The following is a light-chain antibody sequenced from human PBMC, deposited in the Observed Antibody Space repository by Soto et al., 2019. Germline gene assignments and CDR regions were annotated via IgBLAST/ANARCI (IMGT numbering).Light chain of an antibody. V-gene: IGLV3-1*01. CDR2: QDD. CDR1: YLGDKF. CDR3: QAWDSNTVV. Sequence: SYELTQPPSVSVSPGQTASITCSGDYLGDKFVCWYQQKPGQSPVLVIYQDDQRPSGIPERFSGSNSGNTATLTISGTQAMDEADFFCQAWDSNTVVFGGGTKLTVL. J-gene: IGLJ2*01.